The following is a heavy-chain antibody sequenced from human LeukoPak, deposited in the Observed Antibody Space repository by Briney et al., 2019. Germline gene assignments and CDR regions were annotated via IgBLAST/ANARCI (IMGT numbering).Heavy chain of an antibody. CDR2: MYYGGST. CDR1: GGSISSYY. J-gene: IGHJ6*02. CDR3: ARALFTQSYSYALDV. Sequence: SETLSLTCTVSGGSISSYYWSWIRQPPGKGLEWIGIMYYGGSTYFNPSLKSRVTISLDTSRNQFSLKVNSVTAADTAMYYCARALFTQSYSYALDVWGQGTKVTVSS. V-gene: IGHV4-59*12.